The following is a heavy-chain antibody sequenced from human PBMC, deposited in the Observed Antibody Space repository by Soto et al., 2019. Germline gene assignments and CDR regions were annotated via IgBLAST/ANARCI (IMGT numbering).Heavy chain of an antibody. CDR3: ARDSRTGCSSTDCYMS. CDR2: IYHSGNT. D-gene: IGHD2-2*01. CDR1: GDSIGSGAW. J-gene: IGHJ5*02. V-gene: IGHV4-4*02. Sequence: SETLSLTCAVSGDSIGSGAWWSWVRQSPGKGLQWIGEIYHSGNTRNNPSLKSRVTMSVDKSNNQFSLNLMSVTAADTATYYCARDSRTGCSSTDCYMSWGRGILVTVSS.